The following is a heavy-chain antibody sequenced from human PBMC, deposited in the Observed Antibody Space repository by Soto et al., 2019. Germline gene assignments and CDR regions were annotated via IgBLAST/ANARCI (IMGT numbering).Heavy chain of an antibody. CDR2: ISGSGGST. CDR3: AKGDWLLLWTSFDY. J-gene: IGHJ4*02. D-gene: IGHD3-10*01. CDR1: GFTFSSYA. Sequence: GGSLRLSCAASGFTFSSYAMSWVRQAPGKGLEWVSAISGSGGSTYYAESVKGRFTISRDNSKNTLYLQMNSLRAEDTAVYYCAKGDWLLLWTSFDYWGQGTLVTVSA. V-gene: IGHV3-23*01.